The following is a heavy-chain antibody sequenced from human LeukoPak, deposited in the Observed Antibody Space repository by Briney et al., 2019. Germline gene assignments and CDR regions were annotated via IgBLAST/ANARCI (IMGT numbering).Heavy chain of an antibody. V-gene: IGHV1-58*01. J-gene: IGHJ6*02. D-gene: IGHD3-10*01. CDR2: IVVGSGNT. CDR3: AAGFSGSYYPLYYYYGMDV. CDR1: GFTFTSSA. Sequence: SVKVSCKASGFTFTSSAVQWVRQARGQRLEWIGWIVVGSGNTNYAQKFQERVTITRDMSTSTAYMELSSLRSEDTAVYYCAAGFSGSYYPLYYYYGMDVWGQGTRSPSP.